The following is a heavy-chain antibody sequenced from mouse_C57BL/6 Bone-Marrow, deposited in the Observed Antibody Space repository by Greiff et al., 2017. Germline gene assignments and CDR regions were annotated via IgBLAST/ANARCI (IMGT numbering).Heavy chain of an antibody. V-gene: IGHV1-76*01. D-gene: IGHD3-1*01. CDR2: IYPGGGNT. Sequence: QVQLKQSGAELVRPGASVKLSCTASGYTFTDYYIHWVQQRPGQGLEWIARIYPGGGNTYYNAKFKGKATLAAEKSSSTAYMQLSSLTSDDSADYVSARMGFFDYWGQGTTLTVSS. J-gene: IGHJ2*01. CDR1: GYTFTDYY. CDR3: ARMGFFDY.